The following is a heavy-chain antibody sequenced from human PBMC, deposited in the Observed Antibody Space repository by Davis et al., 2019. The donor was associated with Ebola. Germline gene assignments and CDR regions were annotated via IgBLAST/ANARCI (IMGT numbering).Heavy chain of an antibody. CDR2: ISYDGSNK. V-gene: IGHV3-30*03. Sequence: GESLKISCAASGFTFSSYGMHWVRQAPGKGLEWVAVISYDGSNKYYADSVKGRFTISRDNSKNTLYLQMNSLRAEDTAVYYCARGLGYSSGWFSPWGQGTLVTVSS. CDR1: GFTFSSYG. D-gene: IGHD6-19*01. J-gene: IGHJ5*02. CDR3: ARGLGYSSGWFSP.